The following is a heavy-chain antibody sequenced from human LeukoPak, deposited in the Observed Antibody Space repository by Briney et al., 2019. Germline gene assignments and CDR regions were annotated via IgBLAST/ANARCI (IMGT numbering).Heavy chain of an antibody. V-gene: IGHV3-48*04. D-gene: IGHD3-3*01. CDR3: ARGVGSPSDY. CDR2: ISLDSSTI. J-gene: IGHJ4*02. Sequence: PGGSLRLSCAASGFIFSSYCFNWVRQAPGKGLEWVSYISLDSSTIYYADSVKGRFTISKDNAKNSLYLHMNSLRAEDTAMYFCARGVGSPSDYWGRGTLVTVSS. CDR1: GFIFSSYC.